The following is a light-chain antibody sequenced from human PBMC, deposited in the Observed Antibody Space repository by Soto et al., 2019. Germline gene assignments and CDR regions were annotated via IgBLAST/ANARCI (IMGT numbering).Light chain of an antibody. V-gene: IGLV3-1*01. CDR1: KLGDKY. Sequence: SYELTQPPSVSVSPGQTASITCPGDKLGDKYACWYQQKPGQSPVVVIYQDTKRPSGIPERFSGSNSGNTATLTISGTQAMDEADYYCQAWDSSTAVVFGGGTKVTVL. CDR2: QDT. CDR3: QAWDSSTAVV. J-gene: IGLJ2*01.